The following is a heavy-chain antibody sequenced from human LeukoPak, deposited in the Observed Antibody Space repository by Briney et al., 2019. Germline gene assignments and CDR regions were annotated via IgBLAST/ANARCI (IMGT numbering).Heavy chain of an antibody. CDR2: INTDGSST. J-gene: IGHJ4*02. CDR1: GFTFSSYW. D-gene: IGHD5-12*01. CDR3: ARSRSRATGYFDY. Sequence: GGSLRLSCAASGFTFSSYWMHWVRQAPGKGLVWVSRINTDGSSTSYADSVKGRFTISRDNAKNTLYLQMNSLRAEDTAVYYCARSRSRATGYFDYWGQGTLVTVSS. V-gene: IGHV3-74*01.